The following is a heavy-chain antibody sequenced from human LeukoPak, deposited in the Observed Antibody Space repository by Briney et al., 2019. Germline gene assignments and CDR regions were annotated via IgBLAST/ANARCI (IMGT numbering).Heavy chain of an antibody. V-gene: IGHV3-21*01. CDR1: GFALKSYS. Sequence: PGGSLRLSCAGSGFALKSYSLTWVRQAPGKGLEWVSSVSSTSAYIHYADSVKGRFTISRDNVDNVVYLEMNSLGAEDTATYYCARVAVSGPTGWFDSWGQGTLVIVSS. CDR2: VSSTSAYI. J-gene: IGHJ5*01. D-gene: IGHD2-8*02. CDR3: ARVAVSGPTGWFDS.